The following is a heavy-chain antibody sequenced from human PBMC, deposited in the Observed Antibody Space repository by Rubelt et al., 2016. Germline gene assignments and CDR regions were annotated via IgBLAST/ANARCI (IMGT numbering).Heavy chain of an antibody. J-gene: IGHJ4*02. CDR3: ARDLPPFRRYNWNFPLDY. CDR2: ISAYNGNT. Sequence: QVQLVQSGAEVKKPGASVKVSCKASGYTFTSYGISWVRQAPGQGLEWMGWISAYNGNTNYAQKAPGKVPMTTATSTSTSYRALRNLRSDDTAVYYCARDLPPFRRYNWNFPLDYWGQGSLVTVSS. D-gene: IGHD1-7*01. V-gene: IGHV1-18*01. CDR1: GYTFTSYG.